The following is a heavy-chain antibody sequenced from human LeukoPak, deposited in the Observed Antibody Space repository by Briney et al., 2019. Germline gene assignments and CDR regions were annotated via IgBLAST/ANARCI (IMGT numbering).Heavy chain of an antibody. CDR2: INHSGST. CDR1: GGSFSGYY. D-gene: IGHD2-2*01. J-gene: IGHJ3*02. Sequence: SETLSLTCAVYGGSFSGYYWSWIRQPPGKGLEWIGEINHSGSTNYSPSLKGRVTISVDTSKNQFSLKLSSVTAADTAVYYCARGDRPREVPPRIRKKNAFDIWGQGTMVTVSS. V-gene: IGHV4-34*01. CDR3: ARGDRPREVPPRIRKKNAFDI.